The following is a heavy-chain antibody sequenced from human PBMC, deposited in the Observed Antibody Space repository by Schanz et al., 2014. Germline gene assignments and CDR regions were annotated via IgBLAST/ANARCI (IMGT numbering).Heavy chain of an antibody. J-gene: IGHJ4*02. V-gene: IGHV3-30*18. D-gene: IGHD1-26*01. CDR1: GFTFINYG. Sequence: QVQLVESGGGVVQPGRSLRLSCAASGFTFINYGLHWVLQAPGKGLERVTVISYDGNTKYYADSVKGRFTISRDNSKNTLYLQMNSLRPEDTAVYYCAKEGSIYWDRSVDYWGQGTLVTVSS. CDR3: AKEGSIYWDRSVDY. CDR2: ISYDGNTK.